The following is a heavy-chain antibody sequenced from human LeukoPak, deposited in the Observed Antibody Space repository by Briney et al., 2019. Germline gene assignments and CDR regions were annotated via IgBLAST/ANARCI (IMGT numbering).Heavy chain of an antibody. CDR3: AKSAGYDYVWGSADFDY. CDR2: ISGSGGST. J-gene: IGHJ4*02. CDR1: GFTFSSYA. D-gene: IGHD3-16*01. V-gene: IGHV3-23*01. Sequence: GGSLRLPCAASGFTFSSYAMSWVRQAPGKGLEWVSAISGSGGSTYYADSVKGRFTISRDNSKNTLYLQMNSLRAEDTAVYYCAKSAGYDYVWGSADFDYWGQGTLVTVSS.